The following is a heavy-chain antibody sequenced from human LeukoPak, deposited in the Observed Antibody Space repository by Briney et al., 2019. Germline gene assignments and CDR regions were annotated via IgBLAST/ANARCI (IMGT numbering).Heavy chain of an antibody. V-gene: IGHV4-61*02. CDR1: GGSISSDSHY. CDR3: ASGRDGWGFDY. D-gene: IGHD5-24*01. CDR2: MYSSGSP. Sequence: SQTLSLTCTVFGGSISSDSHYWGWIRQPAGKGLEWIGRMYSSGSPDYNPSLKSRVIISVDTSKNQFSLRLSSVTAADTAVYYCASGRDGWGFDYWGQGTLVTVSS. J-gene: IGHJ4*02.